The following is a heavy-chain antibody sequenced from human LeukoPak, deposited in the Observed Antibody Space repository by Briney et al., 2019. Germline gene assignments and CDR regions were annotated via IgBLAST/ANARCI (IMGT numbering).Heavy chain of an antibody. V-gene: IGHV3-23*01. D-gene: IGHD2-2*01. CDR1: GFTFSSSA. Sequence: GGSLRLSCAASGFTFSSSAMSWVRQAPGKGLEWVSAISNNGGYTYYADSVQGRFTISRDNSKSTLCLQMNSLRAEDTAMYYCAKDHDYCLSSSCYSGYYGMDVWGQGTTVTVSS. CDR2: ISNNGGYT. CDR3: AKDHDYCLSSSCYSGYYGMDV. J-gene: IGHJ6*02.